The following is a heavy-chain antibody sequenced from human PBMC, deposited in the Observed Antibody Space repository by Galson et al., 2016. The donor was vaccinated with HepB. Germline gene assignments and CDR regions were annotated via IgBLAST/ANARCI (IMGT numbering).Heavy chain of an antibody. CDR2: IYYSGNN. CDR1: GGSISSRSHS. CDR3: VRQGDSSSGWYESWYYYYGMDV. V-gene: IGHV4-39*01. J-gene: IGHJ6*02. D-gene: IGHD3-22*01. Sequence: SETLSLTCTVSGGSISSRSHSWGWIRQTQGKGLEWIGSIYYSGNNYYNPPLKSRGTKSVGTSKKQLSLKLSSVTAADTAEYYCVRQGDSSSGWYESWYYYYGMDVWGQGTTVTVSS.